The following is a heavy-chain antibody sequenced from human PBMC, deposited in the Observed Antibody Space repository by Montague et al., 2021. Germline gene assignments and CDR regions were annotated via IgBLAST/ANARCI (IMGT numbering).Heavy chain of an antibody. CDR3: ARGWQKRFDR. CDR1: GDSVSSNDAT. V-gene: IGHV6-1*01. Sequence: CAISGDSVSSNDATWNWIRQSPSRGLEWLGRTYYRSKWYNDYAISAKSRITVNPDTSKNQFPLLLSSVTPEDTAVYYCARGWQKRFDRWGQGTLVTVSS. D-gene: IGHD5-24*01. J-gene: IGHJ5*02. CDR2: TYYRSKWYN.